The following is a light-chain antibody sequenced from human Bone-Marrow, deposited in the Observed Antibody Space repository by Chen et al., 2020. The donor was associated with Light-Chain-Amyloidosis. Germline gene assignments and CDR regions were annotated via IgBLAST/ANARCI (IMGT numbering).Light chain of an antibody. CDR2: GAS. J-gene: IGKJ1*01. Sequence: VMTQSPVALSVSPGDTATLSCWASQSIRGNLAWYQQRPGQAPRLLIYGASARAPGIPARFSGSGFETVFTLTISTIQSEDFAFYYCHQYNNWPLTFGQGTRVDI. CDR1: QSIRGN. CDR3: HQYNNWPLT. V-gene: IGKV3-15*01.